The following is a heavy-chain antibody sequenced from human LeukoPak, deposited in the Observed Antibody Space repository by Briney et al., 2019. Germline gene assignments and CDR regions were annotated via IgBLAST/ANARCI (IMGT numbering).Heavy chain of an antibody. D-gene: IGHD2-21*02. CDR2: IIPILGIA. CDR1: GGTFSSYA. V-gene: IGHV1-69*04. CDR3: ARDLCGGDCYSEDVFDI. J-gene: IGHJ3*02. Sequence: VASVKVSCKASGGTFSSYAISWGRQAPGQGLEWMGRIIPILGIANYAQKFQGRLTMTRDTSTTTVYMELSSLRFEDTAVYYCARDLCGGDCYSEDVFDIWGQGTMVTVSS.